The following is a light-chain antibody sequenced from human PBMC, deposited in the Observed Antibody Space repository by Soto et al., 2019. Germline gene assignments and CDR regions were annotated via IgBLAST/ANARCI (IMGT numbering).Light chain of an antibody. Sequence: EIVLTQSPATLSLSPGETATLSCRASQSVSSSLAWYQQKPGQAPRLLIYDAFKRATGIPARFRGSGSGTHFTLTISSLDAEDSAVYYCQQRSNWISFGGGTKVEIK. V-gene: IGKV3-11*01. J-gene: IGKJ4*01. CDR2: DAF. CDR3: QQRSNWIS. CDR1: QSVSSS.